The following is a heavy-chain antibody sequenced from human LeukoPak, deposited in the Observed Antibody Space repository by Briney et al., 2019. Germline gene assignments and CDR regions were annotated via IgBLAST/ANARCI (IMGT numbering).Heavy chain of an antibody. Sequence: GGSLRLSCAASGFTFSSYAMHWVRQAPGKGLEWVAVISYDGSNKYYADSVKGRFTISRDNSKNTLYLQMNSLRDEDTAVYYCARDRGPSPWIQLWLDDYYGMDVWGQGTTVTVSS. CDR1: GFTFSSYA. CDR3: ARDRGPSPWIQLWLDDYYGMDV. D-gene: IGHD5-18*01. J-gene: IGHJ6*02. CDR2: ISYDGSNK. V-gene: IGHV3-30-3*01.